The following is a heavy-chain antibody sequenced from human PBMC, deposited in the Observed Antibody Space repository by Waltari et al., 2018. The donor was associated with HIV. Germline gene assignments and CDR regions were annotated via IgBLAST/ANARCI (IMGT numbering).Heavy chain of an antibody. CDR2: IKTKGDGGAT. V-gene: IGHV3-15*01. D-gene: IGHD3-10*01. CDR3: TSEEDYGSGSHFDY. Sequence: EVQLVESGGDLLKPGGCLRLSCAASGFPLNSVWKNWVRQAPGKGLEWVGRIKTKGDGGATDYAAAVKGRFTISRDDSKNTVYLQMNSLKIEDTAVYYCTSEEDYGSGSHFDYWGQGTLVTVSS. CDR1: GFPLNSVW. J-gene: IGHJ4*02.